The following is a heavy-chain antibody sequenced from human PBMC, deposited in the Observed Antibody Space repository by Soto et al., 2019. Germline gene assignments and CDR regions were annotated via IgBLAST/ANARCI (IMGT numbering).Heavy chain of an antibody. CDR3: ARGSSIAARLIDY. CDR1: GYTFTGYY. CDR2: INPNSGGT. Sequence: EASVKVSCKASGYTFTGYYMHWVRQAPGQGLEWMGWINPNSGGTNYAQKFQGRVTMTRDTSISTAYMELSRLRSDDTAVYYCARGSSIAARLIDYWGQGTLVTVSS. V-gene: IGHV1-2*02. D-gene: IGHD6-6*01. J-gene: IGHJ4*02.